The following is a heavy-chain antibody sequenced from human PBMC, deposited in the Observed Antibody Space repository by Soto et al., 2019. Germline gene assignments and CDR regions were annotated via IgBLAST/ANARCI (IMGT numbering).Heavy chain of an antibody. CDR3: ARELVPAAVDY. D-gene: IGHD2-2*01. Sequence: QVQLQQWGAGLLKPSETLSLTCAVYGGSFSGYYWSWIRQPPGKGLEWIGEINHSGSTNYIPSLKSRVTISVDTSKNQFSLKLSSVTAADTAVYYCARELVPAAVDYWGQGTLVTVSS. CDR1: GGSFSGYY. CDR2: INHSGST. J-gene: IGHJ4*02. V-gene: IGHV4-34*01.